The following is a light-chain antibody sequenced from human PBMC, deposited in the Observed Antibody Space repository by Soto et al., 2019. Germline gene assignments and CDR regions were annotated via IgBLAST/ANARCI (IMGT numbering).Light chain of an antibody. CDR2: EVD. CDR1: NSDVGGYNF. J-gene: IGLJ3*02. V-gene: IGLV2-14*01. CDR3: CSLTSRPSCV. Sequence: QSVLTQPASVSGSPGQSITISCTGTNSDVGGYNFVSWYQQHPGKAPKLIIHEVDNRPSGISHRFSGSKSGNRASLTISGLQPEDEADYYCCSLTSRPSCVFGGGTKVTVL.